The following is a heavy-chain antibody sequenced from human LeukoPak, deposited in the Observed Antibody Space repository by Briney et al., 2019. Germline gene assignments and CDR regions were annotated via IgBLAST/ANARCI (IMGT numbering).Heavy chain of an antibody. Sequence: SETLSLTCTVSGGSISGYYWSWIRQPAGKGLEWIGRIYTSGSTDHNPSLKSRVTMSVDTSTNHFSLKLNSVTAADTALYYCARMGQDSSGFYRIFDYWGQGTLVTVSS. J-gene: IGHJ4*02. CDR3: ARMGQDSSGFYRIFDY. V-gene: IGHV4-4*07. CDR1: GGSISGYY. D-gene: IGHD3-22*01. CDR2: IYTSGST.